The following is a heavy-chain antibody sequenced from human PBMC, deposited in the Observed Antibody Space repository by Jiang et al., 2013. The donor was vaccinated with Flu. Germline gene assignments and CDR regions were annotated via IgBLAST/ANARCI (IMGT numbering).Heavy chain of an antibody. CDR2: IKSKTDGGTI. J-gene: IGHJ4*02. V-gene: IGHV3-15*01. Sequence: VQLVESGGSLVKPGGSLRLSCAASGFIFRNAWMSWVRQAPGKGLEWVGRIKSKTDGGTITHAAPVKGRFTISRDDSKKTLYLQMASLKTEDTAVYYCTTGGDGRGFEYWGQGTLVTVSS. CDR3: TTGGDGRGFEY. D-gene: IGHD3-16*01. CDR1: GFIFRNAW.